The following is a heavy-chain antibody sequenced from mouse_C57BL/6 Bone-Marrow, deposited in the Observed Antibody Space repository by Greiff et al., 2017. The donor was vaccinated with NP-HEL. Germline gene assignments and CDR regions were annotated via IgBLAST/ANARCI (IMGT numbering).Heavy chain of an antibody. CDR3: ARDDGYYFYYAMDY. D-gene: IGHD2-3*01. J-gene: IGHJ4*01. V-gene: IGHV1-64*01. Sequence: QVQLQQSGAELVKPGASVKLSCKASGYTFTSYWMHWVKQRPGQGLEWIGMIHPNSGSTNYNEKFKSKATLTVDKSSSTAYMQLSSLTSEDSAVYYCARDDGYYFYYAMDYWGQGTSVTVSS. CDR2: IHPNSGST. CDR1: GYTFTSYW.